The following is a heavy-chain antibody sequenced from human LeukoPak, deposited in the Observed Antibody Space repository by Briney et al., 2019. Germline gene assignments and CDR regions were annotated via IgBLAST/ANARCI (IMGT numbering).Heavy chain of an antibody. CDR3: ARGSYSSGWYVGWYFDL. CDR2: IIPIFGTA. CDR1: GGTFSSYA. Sequence: SVKVSCKASGGTFSSYAISWVRQAPGQGLEWMGGIIPIFGTANYAQKFQGRVTITTDGSTSTAYMELSSLRSEDTAVYYCARGSYSSGWYVGWYFDLWGRGTLVTVSS. D-gene: IGHD6-19*01. J-gene: IGHJ2*01. V-gene: IGHV1-69*05.